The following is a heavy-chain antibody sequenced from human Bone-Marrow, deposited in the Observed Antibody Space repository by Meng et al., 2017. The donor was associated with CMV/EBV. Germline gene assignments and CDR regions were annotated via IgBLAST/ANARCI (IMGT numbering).Heavy chain of an antibody. J-gene: IGHJ4*02. V-gene: IGHV3-30-3*01. CDR1: GFTFSSYA. Sequence: LSLTCAASGFTFSSYAMHWVRQAPGKGLEWVAVISYDGSNKYYADSVKGRFTISRDNSKNTLYLQMNSLRAEDTAVYYCARGESSAYWGEGTLVAVSS. CDR3: ARGESSAY. CDR2: ISYDGSNK.